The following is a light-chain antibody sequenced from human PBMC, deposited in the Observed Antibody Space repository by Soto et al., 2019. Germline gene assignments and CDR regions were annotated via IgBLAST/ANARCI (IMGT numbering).Light chain of an antibody. J-gene: IGKJ4*01. Sequence: DIHLTQSPSSLSAAVGDRVTITCRASQAILTYLNWLQQKAGKAPEVLIYDASGLRRGVPSRFTGSGSATDFTLTITSLQREDAGTYFCQQTFSPDVTFDGATKV. CDR2: DAS. CDR1: QAILTY. V-gene: IGKV1-39*01. CDR3: QQTFSPDVT.